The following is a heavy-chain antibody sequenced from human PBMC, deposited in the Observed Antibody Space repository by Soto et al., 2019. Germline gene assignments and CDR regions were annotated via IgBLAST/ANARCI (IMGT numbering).Heavy chain of an antibody. CDR1: GGSIRSGSYD. CDR2: IYYSGST. Sequence: SETLSLTCTVSGGSIRSGSYDWGWIRQPPGKGLEWIGSIYYSGSTYYNPSLKSRVTVSVDTSKNQLSLKLSSVTAADTAVYYCARAPSGYHFDDRGQGTLVTVSS. J-gene: IGHJ4*02. CDR3: ARAPSGYHFDD. D-gene: IGHD5-12*01. V-gene: IGHV4-39*01.